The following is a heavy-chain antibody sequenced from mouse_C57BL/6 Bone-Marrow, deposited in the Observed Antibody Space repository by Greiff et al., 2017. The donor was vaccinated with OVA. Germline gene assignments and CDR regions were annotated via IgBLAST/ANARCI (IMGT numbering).Heavy chain of an antibody. J-gene: IGHJ3*02. V-gene: IGHV3-6*01. CDR3: ARDRDYALAG. D-gene: IGHD1-1*02. CDR2: ISYDGSN. CDR1: GYSITSGFY. Sequence: EVKLVESGPGLVKPSQSLSLTCSVTGYSITSGFYWYLIRQFPGNKLEWMGYISYDGSNNYNPSLKNRISITRDTSKNRIFLTLNSVTTDDAATYYCARDRDYALAGWGQGTLVTVSA.